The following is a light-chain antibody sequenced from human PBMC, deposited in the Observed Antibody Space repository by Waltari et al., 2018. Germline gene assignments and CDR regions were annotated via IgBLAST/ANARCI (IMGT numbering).Light chain of an antibody. Sequence: SYELTQPPSVSVSPGQPASITCSGDKLGDKYASWYQQKPGQSPVLVIYQDTNRPSGIPERFAGSNAGNTATLTISGTQGMDEADYYCLAWDSSTAWVFGGGTKLTVL. CDR3: LAWDSSTAWV. CDR1: KLGDKY. V-gene: IGLV3-1*01. J-gene: IGLJ3*02. CDR2: QDT.